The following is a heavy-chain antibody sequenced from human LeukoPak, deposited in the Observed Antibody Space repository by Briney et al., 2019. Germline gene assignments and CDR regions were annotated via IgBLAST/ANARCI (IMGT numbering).Heavy chain of an antibody. CDR1: GYTFTGYY. V-gene: IGHV1-2*02. Sequence: ASVKVSCKASGYTFTGYYMHWVRQAPGQGLEWMGWINPNSGGTNYAQKFQGRVTMTRDTSISTAYMELSSLRSEDTAVYYCARGNWNDRKRNWFDPWGQGTLVTVSS. D-gene: IGHD1-20*01. CDR2: INPNSGGT. CDR3: ARGNWNDRKRNWFDP. J-gene: IGHJ5*02.